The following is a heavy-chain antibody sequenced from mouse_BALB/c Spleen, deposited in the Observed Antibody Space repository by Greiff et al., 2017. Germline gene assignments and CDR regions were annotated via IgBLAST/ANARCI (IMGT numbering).Heavy chain of an antibody. CDR1: GFTFSSFG. Sequence: EVQVVESGGGLVQPGGSRKLSCAASGFTFSSFGMHWVRQAPEKGLEWVAYISSGSSTIYYADTVKGRFTISRDNPKNTLFLQMTSLRSEDTAMYCCARDYYGPYYAMDDWGQGTSVTVSS. CDR3: ARDYYGPYYAMDD. V-gene: IGHV5-17*02. J-gene: IGHJ4*01. CDR2: ISSGSSTI. D-gene: IGHD1-2*01.